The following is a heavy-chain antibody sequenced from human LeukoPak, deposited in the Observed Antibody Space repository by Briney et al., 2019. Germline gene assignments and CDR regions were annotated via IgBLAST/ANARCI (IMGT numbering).Heavy chain of an antibody. D-gene: IGHD5-12*01. CDR2: INPNSGGT. Sequence: ASVKVSCRASGYTFTDYYIHWVRQAPGQGLGWMGRINPNSGGTDHAHKFRGRVTMTRDTSISTAFMDLSGLISDDTAVYYCARDIGYGDYGRDYWGQGTLVTVSS. V-gene: IGHV1-2*06. CDR3: ARDIGYGDYGRDY. J-gene: IGHJ4*02. CDR1: GYTFTDYY.